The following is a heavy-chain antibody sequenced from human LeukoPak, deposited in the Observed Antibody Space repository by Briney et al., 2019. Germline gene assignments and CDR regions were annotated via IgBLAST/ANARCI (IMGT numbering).Heavy chain of an antibody. V-gene: IGHV4-39*07. Sequence: SETLSLTCTVSGGSISSTTYYWGWIRQPPGKGLEWVGYIHSGGSTNYNPSLKSRLTISIDTSKSQFSLKLSSVTAANTAVYYCARGTMMVGPWGQGTLVTVSS. CDR3: ARGTMMVGP. CDR2: IHSGGST. D-gene: IGHD3-22*01. CDR1: GGSISSTTYY. J-gene: IGHJ5*02.